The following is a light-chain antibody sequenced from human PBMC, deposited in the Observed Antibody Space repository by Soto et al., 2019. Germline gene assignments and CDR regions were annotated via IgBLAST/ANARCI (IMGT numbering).Light chain of an antibody. V-gene: IGLV2-8*01. Sequence: QSVLTQPPSSSGSPGQSVTISCTGTSSYVGGYNYVSWYQHHPGKAPTLMIYEVSKRPSGVPDRFSGSKSGNTASLTVSGLQAEDEADYYCSSYAGSDNYVFGTGTKVTVL. CDR2: EVS. CDR3: SSYAGSDNYV. CDR1: SSYVGGYNY. J-gene: IGLJ1*01.